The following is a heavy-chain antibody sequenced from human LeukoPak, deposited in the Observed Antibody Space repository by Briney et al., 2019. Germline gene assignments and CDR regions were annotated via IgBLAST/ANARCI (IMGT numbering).Heavy chain of an antibody. J-gene: IGHJ6*02. CDR2: IYYSGST. V-gene: IGHV4-59*01. CDR3: ARQYCSSTSCQDYYYYGMDV. D-gene: IGHD2-2*01. CDR1: GGSISSYY. Sequence: SETLSLTCTVSGGSISSYYWSWIRQPPGKGLEWIGYIYYSGSTNYNPSLKSRVTISVDTSKNQFSLKLSSVTAADTAVYYCARQYCSSTSCQDYYYYGMDVWGQGTTVTVSS.